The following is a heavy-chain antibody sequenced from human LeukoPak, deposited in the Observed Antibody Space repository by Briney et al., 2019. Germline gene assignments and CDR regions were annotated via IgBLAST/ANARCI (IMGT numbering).Heavy chain of an antibody. Sequence: ASVKVSCKASGYTFTSYYMHWVRQAPGQGLEWMGIINPSGGSTSYAQKFQGRVTMTRDTSTSTVYMELRSLRSDDTAVYYCARVRYYYDSSGYYYGVGAFDIWGQGTMVTVSS. CDR2: INPSGGST. CDR3: ARVRYYYDSSGYYYGVGAFDI. V-gene: IGHV1-46*01. CDR1: GYTFTSYY. J-gene: IGHJ3*02. D-gene: IGHD3-22*01.